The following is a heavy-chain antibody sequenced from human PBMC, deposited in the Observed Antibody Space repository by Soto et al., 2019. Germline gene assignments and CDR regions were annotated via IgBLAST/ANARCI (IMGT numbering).Heavy chain of an antibody. J-gene: IGHJ1*01. CDR2: IYYSGST. CDR3: ARVDCSGGSCYLGQH. CDR1: GGSISSYY. D-gene: IGHD2-15*01. Sequence: ETLSLPCTVSGGSISSYYWSWIRQPPGKGLEWIGYIYYSGSTNYNPSLKSRVTISVDTSKNQFSLKLSSVTAADTAVYYCARVDCSGGSCYLGQHWGQGTLVTVSS. V-gene: IGHV4-59*01.